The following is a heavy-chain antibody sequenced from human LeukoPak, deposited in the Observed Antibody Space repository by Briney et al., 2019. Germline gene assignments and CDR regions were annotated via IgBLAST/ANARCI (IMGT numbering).Heavy chain of an antibody. CDR1: GFTFSSYA. Sequence: GGSLRLSCAASGFTFSSYAMSWVRQAPGKGLEWVSVISGSDGSTYYADSVKGRFTISRDNSKNTLYLQMNSLRAEDTAVYYCAKVGWDIVVVDPYYYYYYMDVWGKGTTVTVSS. D-gene: IGHD2-2*01. CDR2: ISGSDGST. J-gene: IGHJ6*03. V-gene: IGHV3-23*01. CDR3: AKVGWDIVVVDPYYYYYYMDV.